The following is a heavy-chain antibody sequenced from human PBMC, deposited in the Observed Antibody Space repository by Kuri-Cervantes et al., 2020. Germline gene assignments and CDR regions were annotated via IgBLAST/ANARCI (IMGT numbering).Heavy chain of an antibody. D-gene: IGHD2-15*01. J-gene: IGHJ4*02. CDR1: GFTFSSYW. Sequence: GESLKISCAASGFTFSSYWMSWVRQAPGKGLEWVANIKQDGSEKYYVDSVKGRFTISRDNAKNTLYLQMNSLRAEDTAVYYCARGLPWYFDYWGQGTLVTVSS. V-gene: IGHV3-7*01. CDR3: ARGLPWYFDY. CDR2: IKQDGSEK.